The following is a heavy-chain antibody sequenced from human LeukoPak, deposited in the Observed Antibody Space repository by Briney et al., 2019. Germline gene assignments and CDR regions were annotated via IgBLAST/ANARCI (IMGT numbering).Heavy chain of an antibody. D-gene: IGHD6-13*01. CDR1: GGTFNNHA. Sequence: SVKVSCKASGGTFNNHAISWVRQAPGQGLEWMGVIIPISGTANHAQKFQGRVTITADESTSTVYMELSSLTSEDTAVYYCARWAGESSSWYPALFDYWGQGTLVTVSS. J-gene: IGHJ4*02. CDR2: IIPISGTA. V-gene: IGHV1-69*13. CDR3: ARWAGESSSWYPALFDY.